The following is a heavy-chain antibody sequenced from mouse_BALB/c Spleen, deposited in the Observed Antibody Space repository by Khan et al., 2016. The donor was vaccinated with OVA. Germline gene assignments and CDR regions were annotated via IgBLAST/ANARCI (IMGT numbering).Heavy chain of an antibody. D-gene: IGHD2-2*01. CDR2: IDPFSGGT. V-gene: IGHV1S135*01. J-gene: IGHJ3*01. CDR3: TRHGYVAWFTY. CDR1: GYSFTTYY. Sequence: VQLQQSGPELMKPGASVKISCKASGYSFTTYYIHWMMQSHGKSLEWIGYIDPFSGGTTYNQKLKGKATLPVDRSYRTAYIHLSNQTSEDSAVYYLTRHGYVAWFTYWGQGTLVTVSS.